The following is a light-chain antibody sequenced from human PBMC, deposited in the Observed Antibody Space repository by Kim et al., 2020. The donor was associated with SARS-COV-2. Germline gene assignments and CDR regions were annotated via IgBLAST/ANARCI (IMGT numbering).Light chain of an antibody. CDR2: DVS. CDR1: SSDVGAYNY. J-gene: IGLJ1*01. Sequence: QSALTQPASVSGSPGQSITISCTGTSSDVGAYNYVSWYQQHPGKAPKLMIYDVSKRPSGVSNRFSGSKSGNTASLTISGLQAEDETDYYCSSYTSSSTYVFGTGTTVTVL. V-gene: IGLV2-14*01. CDR3: SSYTSSSTYV.